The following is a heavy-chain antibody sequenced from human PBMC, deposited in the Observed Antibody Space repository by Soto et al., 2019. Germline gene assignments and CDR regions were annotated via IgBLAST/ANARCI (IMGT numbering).Heavy chain of an antibody. D-gene: IGHD6-6*01. V-gene: IGHV4-34*01. Sequence: PSETLSLTCAVYGGSFSGYYWSWIRQPPGKGLEWIGEINHSGSTNYNPSLKSRVTISVDTSKNQFSLKLSSVTAADTAVYDCARGPGAARRDYWGQGTLVTVSS. CDR3: ARGPGAARRDY. J-gene: IGHJ4*02. CDR2: INHSGST. CDR1: GGSFSGYY.